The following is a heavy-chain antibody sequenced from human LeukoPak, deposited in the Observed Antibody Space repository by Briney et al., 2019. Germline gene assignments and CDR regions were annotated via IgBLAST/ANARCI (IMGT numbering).Heavy chain of an antibody. Sequence: PSETLSLTCTVSGGSISSYYWSWIRQPPGKGLEWIGYIYYSGSTNYNPSLKSRVTISVDTSKNQFSLKLSSVTAADTAVYYCARANQPFGESLYDNWFDPWGQGTLVTVSS. CDR2: IYYSGST. J-gene: IGHJ5*02. V-gene: IGHV4-59*08. CDR3: ARANQPFGESLYDNWFDP. CDR1: GGSISSYY. D-gene: IGHD3-10*01.